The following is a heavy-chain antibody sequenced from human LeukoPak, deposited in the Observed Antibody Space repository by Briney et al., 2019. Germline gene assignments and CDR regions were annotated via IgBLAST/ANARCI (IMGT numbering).Heavy chain of an antibody. CDR1: GFTFIDYS. CDR2: ISPTSDYT. CDR3: ARGAAGGDFDY. Sequence: PGGSLRLSCAASGFTFIDYSMSWIRQAPGKGLEWVSYISPTSDYTSYADSVKGRFTIFRDNAKNSLYLQMSSLRVEDTAVYYCARGAAGGDFDYWGQGTLVTVSS. V-gene: IGHV3-11*05. J-gene: IGHJ4*02. D-gene: IGHD6-13*01.